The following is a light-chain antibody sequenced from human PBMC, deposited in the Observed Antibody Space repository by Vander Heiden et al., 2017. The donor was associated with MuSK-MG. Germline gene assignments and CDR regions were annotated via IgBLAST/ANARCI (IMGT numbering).Light chain of an antibody. J-gene: IGLJ2*01. CDR3: SSYTSSSTLGI. Sequence: QSALTQPASVSGSPGQSITISCTGTSSDVGGSNYVSWYQHHPGISPNLMIYDVTKRPAGVANRFSGSKSGNTAALTISVLQAEDEAVYYCSSYTSSSTLGIFGGGTLLTVL. V-gene: IGLV2-14*03. CDR2: DVT. CDR1: SSDVGGSNY.